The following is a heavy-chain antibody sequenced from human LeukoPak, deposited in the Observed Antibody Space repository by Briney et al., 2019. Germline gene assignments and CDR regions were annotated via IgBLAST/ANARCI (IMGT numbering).Heavy chain of an antibody. CDR1: GGSISSHY. D-gene: IGHD6-13*01. CDR2: IYHSGST. CDR3: ARGNSRRVWFDP. Sequence: SETLSLTCSVSGGSISSHYWSWMRQPPGKGLEWIGYIYHSGSTYYNPSLKSRVTISVDRSKNQFSLKLSSVTAADTAVYYCARGNSRRVWFDPWGQGTLVTVSS. J-gene: IGHJ5*02. V-gene: IGHV4-59*11.